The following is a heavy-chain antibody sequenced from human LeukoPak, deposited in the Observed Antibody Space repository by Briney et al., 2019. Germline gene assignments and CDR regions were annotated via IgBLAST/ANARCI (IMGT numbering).Heavy chain of an antibody. V-gene: IGHV3-7*03. CDR1: GFTFSNYW. CDR2: IKQDGSEK. D-gene: IGHD3-10*01. J-gene: IGHJ4*02. CDR3: AKLPSPYGPSYYFDY. Sequence: GGSLRLSCAASGFTFSNYWMSWVRQAPGKGLEWVANIKQDGSEKYYVDSVKGRFTISRDNAKNSLYLQMNSLRAEDTAVYYCAKLPSPYGPSYYFDYWGQGTLVTVSS.